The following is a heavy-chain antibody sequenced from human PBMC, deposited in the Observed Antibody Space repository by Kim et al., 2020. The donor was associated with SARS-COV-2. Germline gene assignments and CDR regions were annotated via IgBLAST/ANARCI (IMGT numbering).Heavy chain of an antibody. D-gene: IGHD4-4*01. CDR1: GYTFTSYA. CDR3: ARVRGMSNLESYYYYGMDV. CDR2: INTNTGNP. V-gene: IGHV7-4-1*01. Sequence: ASVKVSCKASGYTFTSYAMNWVPQAPGQGLEWMGWINTNTGNPTYAQGFTGRFVFSLDTSVSTAYLQIGSLKAEDTAVYYCARVRGMSNLESYYYYGMDVWGQGTTVTVSS. J-gene: IGHJ6*02.